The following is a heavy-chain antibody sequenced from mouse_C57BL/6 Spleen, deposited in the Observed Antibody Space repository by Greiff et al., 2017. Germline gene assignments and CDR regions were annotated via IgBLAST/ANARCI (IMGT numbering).Heavy chain of an antibody. CDR3: ARGGYYGSRAWFAD. CDR2: IDPSDSYT. CDR1: GYTFTSYW. V-gene: IGHV1-50*01. Sequence: VQLQQPGAELVKPGASVKLSCKASGYTFTSYWMQWVKQRPGQGLEWIGEIDPSDSYTNYNQKFKGKATLTVDTSSSTAYMQLSSLTSEDSAVYYCARGGYYGSRAWFADWGQGTLVTVSA. D-gene: IGHD1-1*01. J-gene: IGHJ3*01.